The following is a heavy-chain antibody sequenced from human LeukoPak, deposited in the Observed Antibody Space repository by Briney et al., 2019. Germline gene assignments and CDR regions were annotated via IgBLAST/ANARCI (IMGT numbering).Heavy chain of an antibody. CDR2: ISYGGSNE. CDR1: GFTFSRYA. J-gene: IGHJ4*02. V-gene: IGHV3-30-3*01. Sequence: GRSLRLSCAASGFTFSRYAMHWVRQAPGKGLEWVAVISYGGSNEYYADSVKGRFTISRDDSKNTLYLQMNSLRAEDTAVYYCAKEQEDYDILTGYPDYWGQGTLVTVSS. CDR3: AKEQEDYDILTGYPDY. D-gene: IGHD3-9*01.